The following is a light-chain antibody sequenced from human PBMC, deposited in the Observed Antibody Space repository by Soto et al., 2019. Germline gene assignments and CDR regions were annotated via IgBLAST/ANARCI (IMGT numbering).Light chain of an antibody. V-gene: IGKV1-5*03. CDR2: KAS. CDR1: QSISTW. CDR3: QHYLTYPCT. Sequence: DIPMTQAPSTLSASVGHRVTITCRASQSISTWLAWYQLKPGKAPKVLIYKASILESGVPSRFSGSGSGTELTLTISSLQPDDFATYSSQHYLTYPCTSGQGTKLELK. J-gene: IGKJ2*02.